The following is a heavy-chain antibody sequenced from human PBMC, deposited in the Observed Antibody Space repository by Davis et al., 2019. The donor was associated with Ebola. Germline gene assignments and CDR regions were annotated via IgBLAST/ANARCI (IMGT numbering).Heavy chain of an antibody. J-gene: IGHJ4*02. D-gene: IGHD6-25*01. Sequence: GSLRLSCAASGFTFRSAWITWVRQAPGKGLECVCRIKSRSDGGTTHYGVRVKGRFTISRDDSKNTVYLEMNSLKTEDTALEYCTRGSGMYDWGRGTLVTVST. V-gene: IGHV3-15*06. CDR2: IKSRSDGGTT. CDR1: GFTFRSAW. CDR3: TRGSGMYD.